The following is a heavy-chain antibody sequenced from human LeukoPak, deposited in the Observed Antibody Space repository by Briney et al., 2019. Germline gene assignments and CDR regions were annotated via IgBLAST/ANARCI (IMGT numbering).Heavy chain of an antibody. CDR3: ARGGGWGATPFDY. J-gene: IGHJ4*02. CDR2: IKEDGSEE. D-gene: IGHD1-26*01. Sequence: SGGSLRLSCVASGFTLSSFWMSWVRQAPGKGLEWVANIKEDGSEEYYVDSVKRRFTISRDNAKNSLYLQMNSLRAEDAAVYHCARGGGWGATPFDYWGQGTLVTVSS. CDR1: GFTLSSFW. V-gene: IGHV3-7*01.